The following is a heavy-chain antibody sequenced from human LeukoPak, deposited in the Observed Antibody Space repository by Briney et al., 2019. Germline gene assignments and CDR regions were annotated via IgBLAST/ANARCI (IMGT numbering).Heavy chain of an antibody. D-gene: IGHD4-23*01. Sequence: GGSLRLSCAASGFTFTSCAMGWVRQAPGEGLKWVSTISNSGGSTYYADSVRGRFTISRDDSKNTLSLHMNSLRAEDTAVYFCAKHRTTVLTDFDYWGQGTLVTVSS. CDR2: ISNSGGST. J-gene: IGHJ4*02. V-gene: IGHV3-23*01. CDR1: GFTFTSCA. CDR3: AKHRTTVLTDFDY.